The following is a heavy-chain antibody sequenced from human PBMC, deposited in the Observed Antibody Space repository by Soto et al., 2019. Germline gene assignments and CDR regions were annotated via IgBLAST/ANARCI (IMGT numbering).Heavy chain of an antibody. CDR3: DRQVHPGYSSD. V-gene: IGHV1-8*01. D-gene: IGHD2-15*01. Sequence: ASVEVSCKASGYTFTSYDINWVRQAPGQGLEWVGWINPTSEYTAHAQKFQGRVTLTREISTATAHMELSSLTSEDTAVYFCDRQVHPGYSSDWGPGTQVTVSS. CDR2: INPTSEYT. CDR1: GYTFTSYD. J-gene: IGHJ4*02.